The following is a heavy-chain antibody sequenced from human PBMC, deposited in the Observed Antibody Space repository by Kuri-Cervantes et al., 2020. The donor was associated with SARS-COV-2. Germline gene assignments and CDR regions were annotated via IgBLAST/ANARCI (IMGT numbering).Heavy chain of an antibody. J-gene: IGHJ4*02. CDR3: ARSYDRDEDPFDY. CDR2: INTNTGNP. D-gene: IGHD3-22*01. V-gene: IGHV7-4-1*02. Sequence: GRINTNTGNPTYAQGFTGRFVFSLDTSVSTAYLQISSLKAEDTAVYYCARSYDRDEDPFDYWGQGTLVTVSS.